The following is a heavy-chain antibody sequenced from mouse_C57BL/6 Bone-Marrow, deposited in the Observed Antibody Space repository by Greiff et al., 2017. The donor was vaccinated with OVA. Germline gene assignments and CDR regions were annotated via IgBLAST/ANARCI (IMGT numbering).Heavy chain of an antibody. CDR2: INPNNGGT. Sequence: VQLQQSGPELVKPGASVKIPCKASGYTFTDYNMDWVKQSHGKSLEWIGDINPNNGGTIYNQKFKGKATLTVDKSSSTAYMELRSLTSEDTAVYYCARRYYDYLWAMDYWGQGTSVTVSS. CDR3: ARRYYDYLWAMDY. J-gene: IGHJ4*01. D-gene: IGHD2-4*01. V-gene: IGHV1-18*01. CDR1: GYTFTDYN.